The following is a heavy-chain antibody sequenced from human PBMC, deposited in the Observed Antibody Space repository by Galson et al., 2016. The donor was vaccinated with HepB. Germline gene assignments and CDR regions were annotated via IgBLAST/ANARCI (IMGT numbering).Heavy chain of an antibody. J-gene: IGHJ4*02. Sequence: SLRLSCAGFGFNFSDYEMNWVRQVPGKGLEWVSYISDSGSNRYYRDSVQGRFVISRENAKNSVFLQMNSLRVEDTAIYYCAREHRSFDVWGQGVLVTVSS. CDR2: ISDSGSNR. V-gene: IGHV3-48*03. CDR1: GFNFSDYE. CDR3: AREHRSFDV.